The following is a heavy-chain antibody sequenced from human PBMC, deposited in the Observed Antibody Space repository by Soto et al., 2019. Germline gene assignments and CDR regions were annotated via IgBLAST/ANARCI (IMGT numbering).Heavy chain of an antibody. CDR1: GFGITSSA. V-gene: IGHV1-58*01. CDR2: IVVGSGGT. Sequence: AKATWKDCGFGITSSAVRWVQQARGKRRDWRGLIVVGSGGTNYAQKFRGWVTMTRDTSISTAYMELSRLRSDDTAVYYCAREMEVRGRYYYDSSGYPGFLGMDVWGQGTTVTVS. D-gene: IGHD3-22*01. J-gene: IGHJ6*02. CDR3: AREMEVRGRYYYDSSGYPGFLGMDV.